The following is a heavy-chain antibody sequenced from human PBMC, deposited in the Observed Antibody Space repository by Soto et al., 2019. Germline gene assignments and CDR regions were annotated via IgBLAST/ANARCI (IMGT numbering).Heavy chain of an antibody. J-gene: IGHJ1*01. Sequence: AGGSLTLSCEATGFTFSSHEMNWIRQTPGKRLEWIAKISGSGSTINYADSVKGRFTISRDNVQRTLHLQMDSLRVEDTGVYYCARGGVYWGRGTLVTVSS. V-gene: IGHV3-48*03. CDR1: GFTFSSHE. D-gene: IGHD2-8*01. CDR2: ISGSGSTI. CDR3: ARGGVY.